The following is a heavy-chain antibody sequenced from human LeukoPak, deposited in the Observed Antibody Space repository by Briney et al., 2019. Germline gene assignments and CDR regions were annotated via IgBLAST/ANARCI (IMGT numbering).Heavy chain of an antibody. J-gene: IGHJ4*02. Sequence: GGSLRLSCAASGFTSSDYTMNWVRQAPGKGLEWVSGISVSDGSTYYADSVKGRFTMSRGNSNNMLFLQMNSLRAEDTAVYYRAKDRYCSSTNCPYDYWGQGTLVAVSS. V-gene: IGHV3-23*01. D-gene: IGHD2-2*01. CDR2: ISVSDGST. CDR1: GFTSSDYT. CDR3: AKDRYCSSTNCPYDY.